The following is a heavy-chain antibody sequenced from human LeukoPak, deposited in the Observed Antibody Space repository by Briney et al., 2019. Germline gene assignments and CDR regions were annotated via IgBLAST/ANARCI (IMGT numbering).Heavy chain of an antibody. J-gene: IGHJ4*02. V-gene: IGHV4-39*01. Sequence: SETLSLTCTVSGGSISSSSYYWGWIRQPPGKGLEWIGNINYSGNTYYTPSLKSRVTISVDTSKNQFSLKLSSVTAADTAVYYCVRQNLLVATSNPTFDYWGQGTLVTVSS. CDR3: VRQNLLVATSNPTFDY. CDR1: GGSISSSSYY. D-gene: IGHD5-12*01. CDR2: INYSGNT.